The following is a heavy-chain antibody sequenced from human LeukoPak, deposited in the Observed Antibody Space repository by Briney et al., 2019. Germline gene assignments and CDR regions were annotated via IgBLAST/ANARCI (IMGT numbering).Heavy chain of an antibody. Sequence: SVKVSCKASGGTFSSYAISWVRQAPGQGLEWMGGIIPIFGTANYAQKFQGRVTITADESTSTAYMELSSLRSEDTAVYYCARDQNYYDSNGYYSPLNYWGQGTLVTVSS. CDR1: GGTFSSYA. CDR2: IIPIFGTA. J-gene: IGHJ4*02. CDR3: ARDQNYYDSNGYYSPLNY. V-gene: IGHV1-69*13. D-gene: IGHD3-22*01.